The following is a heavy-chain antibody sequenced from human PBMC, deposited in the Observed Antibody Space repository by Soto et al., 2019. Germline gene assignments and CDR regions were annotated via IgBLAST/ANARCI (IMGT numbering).Heavy chain of an antibody. CDR3: ARNMGYYYAPGGCYGHGL. V-gene: IGHV1-2*02. D-gene: IGHD2-15*01. Sequence: QVQLVQSGAELKKPGASVRVSCEASGYTFTAYYIHWVRQAPGQGLEWMGWINTRNGDTSYAQGFQGRATMTRDTSMSTVYLELSRLTSDDTAIYYCARNMGYYYAPGGCYGHGLWGQGTTVTVSS. CDR1: GYTFTAYY. CDR2: INTRNGDT. J-gene: IGHJ6*02.